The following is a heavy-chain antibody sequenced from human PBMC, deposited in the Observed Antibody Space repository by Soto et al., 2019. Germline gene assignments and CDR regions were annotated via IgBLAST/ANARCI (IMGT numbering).Heavy chain of an antibody. D-gene: IGHD3-22*01. CDR2: IYHTGNT. V-gene: IGHV4-39*07. CDR3: AKTPYSGYLWFDP. Sequence: SETLSLTCSVSGDSISNSRFYWAWIRQPPGEGLEWIGNIYHTGNTYYNPSLKSRVTISVDTSKKQFSLKLSSVTAADTAVYYCAKTPYSGYLWFDPWGQGTLVTVSS. CDR1: GDSISNSRFY. J-gene: IGHJ5*02.